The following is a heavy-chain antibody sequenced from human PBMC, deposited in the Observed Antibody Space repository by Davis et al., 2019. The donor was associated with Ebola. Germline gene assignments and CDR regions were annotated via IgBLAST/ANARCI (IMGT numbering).Heavy chain of an antibody. Sequence: AASVKVSCKASGYTFTAFFIHWVRQSPGQGLEWMGRINPKTGAAKYLQKFQGRVTMTRDSSIDTAYMELRSLRSDDTAVYYCARLQYYDILTGYSNYYYGMDVWGKGTTVTVSS. CDR3: ARLQYYDILTGYSNYYYGMDV. D-gene: IGHD3-9*01. CDR1: GYTFTAFF. CDR2: INPKTGAA. J-gene: IGHJ6*04. V-gene: IGHV1-2*06.